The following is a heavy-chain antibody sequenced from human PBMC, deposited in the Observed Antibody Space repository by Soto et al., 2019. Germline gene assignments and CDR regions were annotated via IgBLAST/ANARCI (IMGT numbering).Heavy chain of an antibody. CDR2: LIPVFGSP. V-gene: IGHV1-69*01. J-gene: IGHJ6*02. CDR3: TRVLGYTFEPGKTRYYAMDV. D-gene: IGHD5-18*01. CDR1: GGTFSKDA. Sequence: QVQLVQSGAEVKKPGSSVTVSCKTSGGTFSKDAINWVRQAPGQGLEWMGLLIPVFGSPIYAQKFQGRIRISGVESTRTALMDLSSLRSEETAVYYCTRVLGYTFEPGKTRYYAMDVWGQGTTVSVSS.